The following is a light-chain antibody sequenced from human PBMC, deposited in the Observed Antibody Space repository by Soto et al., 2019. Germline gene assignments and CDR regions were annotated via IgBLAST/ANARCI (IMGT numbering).Light chain of an antibody. J-gene: IGLJ1*01. CDR1: SSNIGAGYD. Sequence: QSVLTQPPSVSGAPGQRVTISCTGSSSNIGAGYDVHWYQQLPGTAPKLLIYANRNRPEGFPDRFSDSKSGTSASLAITGLQAEDEADYYCQSHDSRPXGYVFGTGTKVXV. V-gene: IGLV1-40*01. CDR2: ANR. CDR3: QSHDSRPXGYV.